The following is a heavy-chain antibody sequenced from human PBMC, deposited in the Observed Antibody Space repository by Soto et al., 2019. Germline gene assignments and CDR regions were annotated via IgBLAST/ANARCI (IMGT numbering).Heavy chain of an antibody. CDR1: GYSVTSDW. J-gene: IGHJ6*02. CDR3: ARPTSPSSGWTSGMDG. CDR2: IDPSYSYT. D-gene: IGHD6-19*01. Sequence: ESLKSTWKCSGYSVTSDWISWVRHMPGKGLERIGRIDPSYSYTNYSPSFQGHVTISADKSISTDYLQWRSLKASDTAMYYCARPTSPSSGWTSGMDGRGQRTTVPISS. V-gene: IGHV5-10-1*01.